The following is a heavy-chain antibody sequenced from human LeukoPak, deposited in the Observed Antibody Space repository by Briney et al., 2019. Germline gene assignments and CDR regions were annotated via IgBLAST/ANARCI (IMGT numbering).Heavy chain of an antibody. CDR3: AKGPRTAPDDAFDI. V-gene: IGHV3-23*01. CDR1: GFTFSNYA. CDR2: ISATGGST. J-gene: IGHJ3*02. D-gene: IGHD2-21*02. Sequence: GGSLRLSCAASGFTFSNYAMSWVRQAPGKGLECVSAISATGGSTYYVDSVKGRFTISRDNSKNTLYLQMNSLRAEDTAVYYCAKGPRTAPDDAFDIWGQGTMVTVSS.